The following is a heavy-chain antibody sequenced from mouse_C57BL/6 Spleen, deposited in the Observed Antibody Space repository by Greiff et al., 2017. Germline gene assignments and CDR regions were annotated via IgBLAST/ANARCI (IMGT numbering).Heavy chain of an antibody. CDR2: INPSSGYT. D-gene: IGHD1-1*01. Sequence: QVQLQQSGAELAKPGASVKLSCKASGYTFTSYWMHWVKQRPGQGLEWIGYINPSSGYTKYNQKFKDTATLTADKSSSTAYMQLSSLTYEDSAVYYCARFDYGTPYYAMDDWGQGTSVTVSS. CDR1: GYTFTSYW. J-gene: IGHJ4*01. CDR3: ARFDYGTPYYAMDD. V-gene: IGHV1-7*01.